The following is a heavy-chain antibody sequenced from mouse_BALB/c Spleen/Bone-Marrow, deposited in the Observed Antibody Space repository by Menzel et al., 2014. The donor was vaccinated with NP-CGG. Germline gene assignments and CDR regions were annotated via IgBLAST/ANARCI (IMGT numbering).Heavy chain of an antibody. CDR1: GYTFTSYY. CDR3: TRTTEGFDY. J-gene: IGHJ2*01. CDR2: IYPSDSYT. V-gene: IGHV1-69*02. D-gene: IGHD1-1*01. Sequence: QVQLQQSGPELVKPGASVKMSCKASGYTFTSYYMYWVKQRPGQGLEWIGNIYPSDSYTNYNQKFKDKATLTVDKSSSTAYMQLSSPTSEDSAVYYCTRTTEGFDYWGQGTTLTVSS.